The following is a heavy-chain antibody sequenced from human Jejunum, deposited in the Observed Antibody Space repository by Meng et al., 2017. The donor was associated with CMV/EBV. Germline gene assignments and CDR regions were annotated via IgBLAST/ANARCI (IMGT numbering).Heavy chain of an antibody. CDR1: GNSINNYD. V-gene: IGHV1-18*01. CDR2: ISAYSGNT. J-gene: IGHJ4*02. D-gene: IGHD5-12*01. Sequence: ACKAYGNSINNYDINWVRQARGEGLEWVEWISAYSGNTEYEKKFQDRVTLTIETSTSTAYLELTNLRSDDTAVYYCARGGYNSSPDYWGQGTLVTVSS. CDR3: ARGGYNSSPDY.